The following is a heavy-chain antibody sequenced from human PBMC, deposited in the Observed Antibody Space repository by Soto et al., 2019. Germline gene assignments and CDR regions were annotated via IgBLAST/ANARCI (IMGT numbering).Heavy chain of an antibody. CDR2: ISWNSGSI. Sequence: PGGSLRLSCAASGFTFDDYAMHWVRQAPGKGLEWVSGISWNSGSIGYADSVKGRFTISRDNAKNSLYLQMNSLRAEDTALYYCAKDIYPSQTLFDYWGQGTLVTVSS. CDR1: GFTFDDYA. V-gene: IGHV3-9*01. CDR3: AKDIYPSQTLFDY. J-gene: IGHJ4*02.